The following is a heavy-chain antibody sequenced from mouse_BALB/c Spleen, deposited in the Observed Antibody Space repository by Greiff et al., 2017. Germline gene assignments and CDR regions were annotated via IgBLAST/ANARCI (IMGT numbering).Heavy chain of an antibody. J-gene: IGHJ3*01. V-gene: IGHV5-12-1*01. CDR1: GFAFSSYD. Sequence: EVKLMESGGGLVKPGGSLKLSCAASGFAFSSYDMSWVRQTPEKRLEWVAYISSGGGSTYYPDTVKGRFTISRDNAKNTLYLQMSSLKSEDTAMYYCAREGAYPRGFAYWGQGTLVTVSA. D-gene: IGHD3-1*01. CDR2: ISSGGGST. CDR3: AREGAYPRGFAY.